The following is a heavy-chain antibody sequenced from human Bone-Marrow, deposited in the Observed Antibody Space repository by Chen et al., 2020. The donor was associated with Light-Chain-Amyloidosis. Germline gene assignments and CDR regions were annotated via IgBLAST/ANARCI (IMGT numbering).Heavy chain of an antibody. J-gene: IGHJ4*02. V-gene: IGHV5-51*01. CDR2: IYPDDSDS. Sequence: EVQLEQSGPEEKKPGESLKISCKGSGSTLANYWIGWVRQMPGKGLEWMGVIYPDDSDSRYSPSFEGQVTISADKSLTTAYLQWRSLKASDTAMYYCARRRDCYNFDYWGQGTLVTVSS. D-gene: IGHD2-21*01. CDR1: GSTLANYW. CDR3: ARRRDCYNFDY.